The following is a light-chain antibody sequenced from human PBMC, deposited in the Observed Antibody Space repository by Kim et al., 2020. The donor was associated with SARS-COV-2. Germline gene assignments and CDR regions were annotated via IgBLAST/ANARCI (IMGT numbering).Light chain of an antibody. CDR2: AAA. CDR1: QDISNY. V-gene: IGKV1-17*03. Sequence: ASVGDGVTITCRASQDISNYLVWFQQKPGEVPKRLIFAAATLQSGVPSRFRGSASGTEFTLTISSLQPEDFATYYCLQHKSYPPTFGQGTKVDIK. CDR3: LQHKSYPPT. J-gene: IGKJ1*01.